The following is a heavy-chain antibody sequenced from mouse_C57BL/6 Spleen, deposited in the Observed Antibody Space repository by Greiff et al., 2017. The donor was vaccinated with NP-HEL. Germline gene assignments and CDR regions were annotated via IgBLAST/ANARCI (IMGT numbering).Heavy chain of an antibody. CDR3: AREGGNSLDY. CDR2: IYPGDGDT. CDR1: GYAFSSSW. J-gene: IGHJ2*01. Sequence: VQLQQSGPELVKPGASVKISCKASGYAFSSSWMNWVKQRPGKGLEWIGRIYPGDGDTNYNGKFKGKATLTADKSSSTAYMQLSSLTSEDSAVYFCAREGGNSLDYWGQGTTLTVSS. D-gene: IGHD2-1*01. V-gene: IGHV1-82*01.